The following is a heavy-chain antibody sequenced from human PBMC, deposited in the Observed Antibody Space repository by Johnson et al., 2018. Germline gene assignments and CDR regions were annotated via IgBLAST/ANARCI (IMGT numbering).Heavy chain of an antibody. CDR3: AAERGVGEAFDI. CDR2: ISYDGSNK. CDR1: GFTFSSYG. J-gene: IGHJ3*02. Sequence: QVQLVESGGGVVQPGRSLRLSCAASGFTFSSYGMHWVRQAPGKGLEWVAVISYDGSNKYFADSVKGRFTISRDNSKNTLYLQMNSLRAEDTAVYYCAAERGVGEAFDIWGQGTMVTVSS. V-gene: IGHV3-30*03. D-gene: IGHD2-15*01.